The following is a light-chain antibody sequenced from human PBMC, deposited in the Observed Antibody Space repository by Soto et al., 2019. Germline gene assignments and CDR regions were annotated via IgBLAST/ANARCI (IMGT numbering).Light chain of an antibody. V-gene: IGKV1-39*01. J-gene: IGKJ1*01. Sequence: DIQMTQSPSSLSASVGDRVTITCRASQSINSYLNWYQQKPGKAPKLLIYAASSLQSGVPSRFSGSGSGTDFTLTISSLQPEDFATYYCQQSYSTSVTFGQGTKVEIK. CDR1: QSINSY. CDR2: AAS. CDR3: QQSYSTSVT.